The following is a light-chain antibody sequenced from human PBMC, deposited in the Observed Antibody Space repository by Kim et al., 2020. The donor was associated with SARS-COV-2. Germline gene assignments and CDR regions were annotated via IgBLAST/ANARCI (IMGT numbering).Light chain of an antibody. CDR2: DVS. Sequence: QSVLTQPASVSGTPGQSITISCTGTSCDVGGYNYVSWYQQHPGKAPKLMIYDVSNRPSGVSNRFSGSKSGTTASLTISGLQAEDEADYYCSSDTSSSTWVFGGGTQLTVL. CDR3: SSDTSSSTWV. CDR1: SCDVGGYNY. V-gene: IGLV2-14*03. J-gene: IGLJ3*02.